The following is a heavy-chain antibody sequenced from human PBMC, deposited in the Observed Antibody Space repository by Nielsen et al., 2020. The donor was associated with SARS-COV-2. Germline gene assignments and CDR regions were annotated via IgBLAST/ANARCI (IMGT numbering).Heavy chain of an antibody. CDR3: ARDCSCGLGSSPSYYFDY. V-gene: IGHV4-4*02. J-gene: IGHJ4*02. D-gene: IGHD7-27*01. CDR1: GGSISSNNW. CDR2: IYHRGST. Sequence: ETLSLTCAVSGGSISSNNWWSWVRQPPGKGLEWIGEIYHRGSTNYSPSLKTRVTISVDKSKNQFSMELRSVTAADTAVYYCARDCSCGLGSSPSYYFDYWGQGTLVTVSS.